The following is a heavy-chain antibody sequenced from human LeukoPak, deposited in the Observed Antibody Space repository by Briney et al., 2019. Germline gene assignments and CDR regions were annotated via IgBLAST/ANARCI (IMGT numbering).Heavy chain of an antibody. CDR3: ARMDSSSWDDYYYYYGMDV. V-gene: IGHV4-59*01. D-gene: IGHD6-13*01. CDR1: GGSISSYY. Sequence: SETLSLTCTVSGGSISSYYWSWIRQPPGKGLEWIGYIYYSGSTNYNPSLKSRVTISVDTSKNQFPLKLSSVTAADTAVYYCARMDSSSWDDYYYYYGMDVWGQGTTVTVSS. J-gene: IGHJ6*02. CDR2: IYYSGST.